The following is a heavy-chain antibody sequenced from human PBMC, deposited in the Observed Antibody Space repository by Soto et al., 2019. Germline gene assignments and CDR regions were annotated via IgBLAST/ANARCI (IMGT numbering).Heavy chain of an antibody. D-gene: IGHD1-1*01. J-gene: IGHJ3*02. CDR1: GGFVSRGGYY. Sequence: SETLSLTCAVYGGFVSRGGYYWSWIRQPPGKGLEWIGEMSHSGGTHFNPSLKSRVTISVDTSKNQFSLKMSSVTAADTALYYCARVERGTATTVVDAFDIWGPGTMVTVSS. V-gene: IGHV4-34*01. CDR2: MSHSGGT. CDR3: ARVERGTATTVVDAFDI.